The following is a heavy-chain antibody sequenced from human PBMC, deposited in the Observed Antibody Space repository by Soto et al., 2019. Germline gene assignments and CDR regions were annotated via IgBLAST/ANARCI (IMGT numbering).Heavy chain of an antibody. Sequence: SETLSLTCAVYGGSFSGYYWIWIRQPPGKGLEWSGEINHSGSTNYNPSLKSRVTISVDTSKNQFSLKLSSVTAADTAVYYCARVRNPKRRYYYYYMDVWGKGTTVTVSS. J-gene: IGHJ6*03. CDR1: GGSFSGYY. CDR2: INHSGST. V-gene: IGHV4-34*01. CDR3: ARVRNPKRRYYYYYMDV.